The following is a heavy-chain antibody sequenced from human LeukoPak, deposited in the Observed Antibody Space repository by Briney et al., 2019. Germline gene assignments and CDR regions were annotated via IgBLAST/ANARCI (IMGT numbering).Heavy chain of an antibody. J-gene: IGHJ4*02. CDR2: IYTGGST. Sequence: GGSLRLSCAASGFSINHYYMTWIRQTPGKGLDWVSVIYTGGSTNYGDSVKGRFTISRDNSKNTLYLQMNSLRADDTAIYYYARGQSYCGADCYSDWGQGTLVTVSS. V-gene: IGHV3-66*01. CDR3: ARGQSYCGADCYSD. CDR1: GFSINHYY. D-gene: IGHD2-21*02.